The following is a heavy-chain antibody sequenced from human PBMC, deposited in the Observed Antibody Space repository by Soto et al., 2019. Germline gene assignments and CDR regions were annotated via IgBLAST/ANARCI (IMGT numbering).Heavy chain of an antibody. CDR2: IWSDGNDK. CDR3: VRGSYCSNGVRSNLVYFGP. Sequence: GSLRLSCTASGFSFSTFALHWVRQAPGKGLEWVAIIWSDGNDKYYADSVKGRFTISSDNSKNTLSLQMNSLRAEDTAVYYCVRGSYCSNGVRSNLVYFGPWGQRTLVTVSS. V-gene: IGHV3-33*01. D-gene: IGHD2-8*01. CDR1: GFSFSTFA. J-gene: IGHJ5*02.